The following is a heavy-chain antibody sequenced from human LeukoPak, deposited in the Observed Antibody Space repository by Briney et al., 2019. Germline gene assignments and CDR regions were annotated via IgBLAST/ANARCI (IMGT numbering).Heavy chain of an antibody. CDR2: IKQDGSEK. J-gene: IGHJ3*02. V-gene: IGHV3-7*03. CDR1: GFTFSSYW. CDR3: ARAQYLPFDVFDI. D-gene: IGHD2/OR15-2a*01. Sequence: GGSLRLSCAASGFTFSSYWMSWVRQAPGKGLEWVANIKQDGSEKYYVDSVKGRFTISRDNAKNSLYLQMNSLRAEDTAVYYCARAQYLPFDVFDIWGQGTMVTVSS.